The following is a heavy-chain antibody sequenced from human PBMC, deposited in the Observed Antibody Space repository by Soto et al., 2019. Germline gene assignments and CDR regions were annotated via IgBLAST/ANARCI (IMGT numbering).Heavy chain of an antibody. D-gene: IGHD3-3*01. J-gene: IGHJ6*02. CDR2: IYWNDDK. Sequence: SGPTLVNPTQTLTLTCTFSGFSLSTSGVGVGWIRQPPGKALEWLALIYWNDDKRYSPSLKSRLTITKDTSKNQVVLTMTNMDPVDTATYYCAHSRSPYYDFCSGKPSDYYGMDLWGQGTTVIESS. CDR1: GFSLSTSGVG. CDR3: AHSRSPYYDFCSGKPSDYYGMDL. V-gene: IGHV2-5*01.